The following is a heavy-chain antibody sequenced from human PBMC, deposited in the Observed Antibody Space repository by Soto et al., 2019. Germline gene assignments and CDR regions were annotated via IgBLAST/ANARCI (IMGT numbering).Heavy chain of an antibody. J-gene: IGHJ2*01. Sequence: SLKGSWKGAVGAFSSYASSWVRQAPGQGLEWMGGIIPIFGTANYAQKFQGRVTITADESTSTAYMELSSLRSEDTAVYYCARAPTPIVVVPDAMGLWYFDLWGRGTLVTVPS. CDR2: IIPIFGTA. V-gene: IGHV1-69*13. CDR1: VGAFSSYA. CDR3: ARAPTPIVVVPDAMGLWYFDL. D-gene: IGHD2-2*01.